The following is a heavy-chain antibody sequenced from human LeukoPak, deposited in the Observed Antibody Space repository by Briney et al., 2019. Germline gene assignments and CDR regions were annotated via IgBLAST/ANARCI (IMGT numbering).Heavy chain of an antibody. Sequence: GGSLRLSCAASGFTFSSYWMHWVRQAPGKGLVWVSRINSDGSSTSYADSVKGRFTISRDNAKNSLYLQMNSLRAEDTAVYYCARDLVNYYDSSGYYPFDYWGQGTLVTVSS. CDR1: GFTFSSYW. CDR2: INSDGSST. V-gene: IGHV3-74*01. CDR3: ARDLVNYYDSSGYYPFDY. D-gene: IGHD3-22*01. J-gene: IGHJ4*02.